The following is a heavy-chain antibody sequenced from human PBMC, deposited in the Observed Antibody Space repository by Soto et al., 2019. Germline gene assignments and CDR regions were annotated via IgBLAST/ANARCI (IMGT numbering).Heavy chain of an antibody. V-gene: IGHV1-2*02. J-gene: IGHJ4*02. CDR1: GYTFTGRY. D-gene: IGHD6-13*01. Sequence: QVLLVQSGAEVKTPGASVKVSCRASGYTFTGRYMHWVRQAPGQGLEWMGWMNPSSGGTKYAQKFQDRVTMTRDTSISTAYMELTRLTSDDTAVYYCARDASQTFGSSFHSDYGGQGTLVTVSS. CDR3: ARDASQTFGSSFHSDY. CDR2: MNPSSGGT.